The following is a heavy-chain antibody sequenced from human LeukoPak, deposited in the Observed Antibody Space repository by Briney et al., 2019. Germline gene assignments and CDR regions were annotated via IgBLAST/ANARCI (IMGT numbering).Heavy chain of an antibody. CDR3: AELGITMIGGV. V-gene: IGHV3-23*01. J-gene: IGHJ6*04. D-gene: IGHD3-10*02. Sequence: PGGSLRLSCAASGFTFSTYGMHWVRQAPGKGLEWVSGITGSSTSTYYSDSVKGRFTISRDNSENTLYLQMNSLRAEDTAVYYCAELGITMIGGVWGKGTTVTISS. CDR1: GFTFSTYG. CDR2: ITGSSTST.